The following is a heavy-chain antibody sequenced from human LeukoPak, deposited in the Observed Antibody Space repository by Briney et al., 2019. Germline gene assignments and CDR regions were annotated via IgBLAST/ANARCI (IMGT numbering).Heavy chain of an antibody. CDR2: SYYSGST. D-gene: IGHD3-22*01. V-gene: IGHV4-59*01. J-gene: IGHJ3*02. CDR1: GGSISSYY. Sequence: TSETLSLTCTVSGGSISSYYWSWIRQPPGKGLERIGYSYYSGSTNYNPSLKSRVTISVDTSKNQFSLKLSSVTAADTAVYYCARDVHYYDSSAYYFAFDIWGQGTMVTVSS. CDR3: ARDVHYYDSSAYYFAFDI.